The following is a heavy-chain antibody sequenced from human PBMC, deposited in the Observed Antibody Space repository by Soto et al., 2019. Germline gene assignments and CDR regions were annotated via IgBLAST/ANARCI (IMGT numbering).Heavy chain of an antibody. V-gene: IGHV3-33*01. CDR2: IWYDGSNK. J-gene: IGHJ4*02. CDR3: ASSGSYYELDY. Sequence: GGSLRLSCAASGFTFSSYGMHWVRQAPGKGLEWVAVIWYDGSNKYYADSVKGRFTISRDNSKNTLYLQMNSLRAEDTAVYYCASSGSYYELDYWGQGTLVTVSS. CDR1: GFTFSSYG. D-gene: IGHD1-26*01.